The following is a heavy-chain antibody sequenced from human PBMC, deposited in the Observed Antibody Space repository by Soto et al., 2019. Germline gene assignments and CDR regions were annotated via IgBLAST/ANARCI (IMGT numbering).Heavy chain of an antibody. D-gene: IGHD4-4*01. CDR2: IWYDGSNK. CDR1: GFTFSSYG. J-gene: IGHJ4*02. CDR3: ARDKKPTALDY. V-gene: IGHV3-33*01. Sequence: GGSLRLSCAASGFTFSSYGMHWVRQAPGKGLEWVAVIWYDGSNKYYADSVKGRFTISRDNSKNTLYLQMNSLRAEDTAVYYCARDKKPTALDYWGQGTLVTVSS.